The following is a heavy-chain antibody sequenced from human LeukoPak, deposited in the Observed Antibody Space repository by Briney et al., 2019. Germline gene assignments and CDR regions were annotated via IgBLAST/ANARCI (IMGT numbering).Heavy chain of an antibody. CDR2: IESDGTST. Sequence: PGRSLRLSCAASGFTFTTSWMHWFRQAPGKGLVWVSRIESDGTSTTYADSVRGRFTISRDNAKNTLYLQMNSLRAEDTAVYYCARDCGSTGCDYWGQGTLVTVSS. D-gene: IGHD2-2*01. V-gene: IGHV3-74*01. CDR3: ARDCGSTGCDY. CDR1: GFTFTTSW. J-gene: IGHJ4*02.